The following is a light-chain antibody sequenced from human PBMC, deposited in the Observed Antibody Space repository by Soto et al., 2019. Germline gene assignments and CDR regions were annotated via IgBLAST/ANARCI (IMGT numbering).Light chain of an antibody. Sequence: DIVMTQSPLSLPVTPGEPASISCRSSQSLLHDNVYTYVDWVLQKSGQSPQVLIYLGSNRASGVPDKYRGSGSGTEFTMKISRVEAEDVGVYYCMQTLPTTWTFGLWAKPEI. CDR2: LGS. CDR1: QSLLHDNVYTY. J-gene: IGKJ1*01. V-gene: IGKV2-28*01. CDR3: MQTLPTTWT.